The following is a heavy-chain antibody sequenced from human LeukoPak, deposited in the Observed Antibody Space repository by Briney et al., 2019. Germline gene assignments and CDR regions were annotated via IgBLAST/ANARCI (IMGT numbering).Heavy chain of an antibody. CDR1: GFTFSSYS. CDR3: ARDPYSGSYGDSYYYYMDV. V-gene: IGHV3-21*01. CDR2: ITSTGTYT. Sequence: GGSLSLSCAASGFTFSSYSMNWVRQAPGTGLEWVSSITSTGTYTFYADSVKGRFTISRDNAKNSLYLQMNSLRAEDTAIYYCARDPYSGSYGDSYYYYMDVWGKGTTVTISS. D-gene: IGHD1-26*01. J-gene: IGHJ6*03.